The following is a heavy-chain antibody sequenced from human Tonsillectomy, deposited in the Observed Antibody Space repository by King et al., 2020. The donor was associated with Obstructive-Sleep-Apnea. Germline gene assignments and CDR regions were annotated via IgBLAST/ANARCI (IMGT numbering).Heavy chain of an antibody. CDR1: GGSISSYF. CDR3: ARLRGVGASWFGP. J-gene: IGHJ5*02. Sequence: VQLQESGPGLAKPSETLSLTCSVSGGSISSYFWSWIRQPAGKGLEWIGHFYTSGSTNSNPSLKSRVTMSVDTSRNQFSLKLSSVTAADTALYFCARLRGVGASWFGPWGQGTLVTVSS. V-gene: IGHV4-4*07. CDR2: FYTSGST. D-gene: IGHD1-26*01.